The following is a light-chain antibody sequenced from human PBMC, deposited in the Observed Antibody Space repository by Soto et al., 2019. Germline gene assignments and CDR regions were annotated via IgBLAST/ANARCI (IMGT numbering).Light chain of an antibody. CDR3: QQYENLPT. V-gene: IGKV1-33*01. CDR1: QNINNY. Sequence: IQMTQSPSSLSASVVDIFTITFQASQNINNYLNWYQQKPGRAPKLLIYDASNLEAGVPSRFRGSGSGTDFTFTISRLQPEDIATYYCQQYENLPTFGQGTRLEI. J-gene: IGKJ5*01. CDR2: DAS.